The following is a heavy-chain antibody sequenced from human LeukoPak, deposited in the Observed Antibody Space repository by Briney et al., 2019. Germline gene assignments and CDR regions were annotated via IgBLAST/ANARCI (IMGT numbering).Heavy chain of an antibody. CDR1: GFTFSSYA. Sequence: PERSLRLSCAASGFTFSSYAMHWVRQAPGKGLEWVAVISYDGSNKYYADSVKGRFTISRDNSKNTLYLQMNSLRAEDTAVYYCAREGAPVRYYDRGDYWGQGTLVTVSS. J-gene: IGHJ4*02. CDR2: ISYDGSNK. CDR3: AREGAPVRYYDRGDY. D-gene: IGHD3-22*01. V-gene: IGHV3-30-3*01.